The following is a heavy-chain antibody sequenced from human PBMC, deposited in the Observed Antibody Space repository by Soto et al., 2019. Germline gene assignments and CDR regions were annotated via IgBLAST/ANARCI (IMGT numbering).Heavy chain of an antibody. V-gene: IGHV6-1*01. Sequence: LSQTLSLTCAISGDSVSSNSASWNWIRQSPSRGLEWLGRTYYRSKWYNDYAVSVKSRITINPDTSKNQFSLQLNSVTPEDTAVYYCARAGGYSYGSNWFDPWGQGTLVTVSS. CDR3: ARAGGYSYGSNWFDP. CDR1: GDSVSSNSAS. D-gene: IGHD5-18*01. J-gene: IGHJ5*02. CDR2: TYYRSKWYN.